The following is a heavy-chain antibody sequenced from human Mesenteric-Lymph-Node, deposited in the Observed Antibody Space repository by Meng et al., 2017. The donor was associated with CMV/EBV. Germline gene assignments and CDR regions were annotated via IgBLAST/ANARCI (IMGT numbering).Heavy chain of an antibody. CDR1: GFTFSSYS. J-gene: IGHJ6*02. D-gene: IGHD4-17*01. CDR2: ISSDSSYI. V-gene: IGHV3-21*01. Sequence: GESLKISCGASGFTFSSYSMNWVRQAPGKGLEWVSSISSDSSYIYYADSVRRRFTISRDNAKNSLSLQMNSLGAEETAVYYCERDVGDYNYYYFYSMDVWGQGTTVTVSS. CDR3: ERDVGDYNYYYFYSMDV.